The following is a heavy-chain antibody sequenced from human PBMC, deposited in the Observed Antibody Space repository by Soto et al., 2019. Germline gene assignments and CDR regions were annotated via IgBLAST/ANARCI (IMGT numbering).Heavy chain of an antibody. Sequence: SETLSLTCAVSSGSISSSNWWSWVRQPPGKGLEWIGEINHSGSTNYNPSLKSRVTISVDTSKNQFSLKLSSVTAADTAVYYCARGWGVPVYYYYYMDVWGKGTTVTVSS. J-gene: IGHJ6*03. D-gene: IGHD3-10*01. V-gene: IGHV4-4*02. CDR2: INHSGST. CDR1: SGSISSSNW. CDR3: ARGWGVPVYYYYYMDV.